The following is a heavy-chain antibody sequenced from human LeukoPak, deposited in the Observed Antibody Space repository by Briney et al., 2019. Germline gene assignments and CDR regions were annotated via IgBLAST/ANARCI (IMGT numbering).Heavy chain of an antibody. J-gene: IGHJ2*01. CDR1: GFTVSSNY. Sequence: GGSLRLSCAASGFTVSSNYMGWVRQAPGKGLEWVSVLYSGGNAYYADSVKGRFTISRDNSKNTLYLQMNSLRAEDTAVYYCATSPATGNIYFDLWGRGTLVTVSS. D-gene: IGHD6-13*01. V-gene: IGHV3-66*01. CDR2: LYSGGNA. CDR3: ATSPATGNIYFDL.